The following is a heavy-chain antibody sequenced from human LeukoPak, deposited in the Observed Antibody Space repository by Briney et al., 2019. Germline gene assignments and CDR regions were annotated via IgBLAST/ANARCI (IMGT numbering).Heavy chain of an antibody. V-gene: IGHV4-59*01. D-gene: IGHD4-17*01. CDR2: IYYSGST. CDR1: GASISSYY. CDR3: ASESYGDSTEGDY. Sequence: PSETLSLTCTVSGASISSYYWSWIRQPPGKGLEWIGYIYYSGSTNYNPSLKSRVTISVDTSKNQFSLKLSSVTAADTAVYYCASESYGDSTEGDYWGQGTLVTVSS. J-gene: IGHJ4*02.